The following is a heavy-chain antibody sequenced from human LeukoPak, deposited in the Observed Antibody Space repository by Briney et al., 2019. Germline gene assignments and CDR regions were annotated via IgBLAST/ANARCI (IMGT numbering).Heavy chain of an antibody. CDR3: ARGPYDFWSGYYSLYFDY. Sequence: ASVKVSCKASGYTFTGYYMHWVRQAPGQGLEWMGRINPNSGGTNYAQKFQGRVTMTRDTSISTAYMELSRLRSEDTAVYYCARGPYDFWSGYYSLYFDYWGQGTLVTVSS. J-gene: IGHJ4*02. V-gene: IGHV1-2*06. CDR1: GYTFTGYY. CDR2: INPNSGGT. D-gene: IGHD3-3*01.